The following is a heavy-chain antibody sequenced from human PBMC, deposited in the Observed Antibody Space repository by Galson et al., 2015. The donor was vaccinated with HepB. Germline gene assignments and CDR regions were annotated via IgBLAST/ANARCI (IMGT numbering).Heavy chain of an antibody. J-gene: IGHJ4*02. D-gene: IGHD3-22*01. CDR3: AKGGDSSGHYNIDS. Sequence: SLRLSCAASGFSFSSYGTHWVRQAPGKGLEWVAVISYDGSNKYYAESLKGRFTISRDNSKNTLYLQMNSLRAEDTAVYYCAKGGDSSGHYNIDSWGQGTLVTVSS. CDR2: ISYDGSNK. CDR1: GFSFSSYG. V-gene: IGHV3-30*18.